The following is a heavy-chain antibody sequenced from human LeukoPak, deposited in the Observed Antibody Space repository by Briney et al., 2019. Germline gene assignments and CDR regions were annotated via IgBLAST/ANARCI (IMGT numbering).Heavy chain of an antibody. V-gene: IGHV4-39*01. CDR1: GASISSSSYY. D-gene: IGHD2-15*01. J-gene: IGHJ4*02. CDR2: IYASEST. Sequence: PSETLSLTCTVSGASISSSSYYWVWIRPPPGKGLEWIGSIYASESTYYNPSLKSRVTMSVDTTKKQFSLNLRSVTAADTPVYYCVRRGGCSGGNCDTETDYWGQGTLVTVSS. CDR3: VRRGGCSGGNCDTETDY.